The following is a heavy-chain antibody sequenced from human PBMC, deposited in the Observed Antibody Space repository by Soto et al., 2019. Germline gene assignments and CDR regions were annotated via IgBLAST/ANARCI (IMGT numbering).Heavy chain of an antibody. D-gene: IGHD6-13*01. CDR2: IYSGGST. V-gene: IGHV3-66*01. CDR1: GFTVSSNY. Sequence: GGSLRLSCAASGFTVSSNYMSWVRQAPGKGLEWVSVIYSGGSTYYADSVKGRFTISRDNSKNTLYLQMNSLRAEDMAVYYCAREIRAAMDVWGKGTTVTVSS. J-gene: IGHJ6*03. CDR3: AREIRAAMDV.